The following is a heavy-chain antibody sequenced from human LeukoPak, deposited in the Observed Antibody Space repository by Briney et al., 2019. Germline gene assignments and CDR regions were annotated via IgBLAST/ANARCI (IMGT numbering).Heavy chain of an antibody. J-gene: IGHJ4*02. CDR1: GGSFSGYY. D-gene: IGHD3-10*01. Sequence: PSETLSLTCAVYGGSFSGYYWSWVRQPPGKGLEWIGEINHSGSTNYNLSLKSRVTISVDTSKNQFSLKLSSVTAADTAVYYCARYGSGNYFDYWGQGTLVTVSS. CDR3: ARYGSGNYFDY. V-gene: IGHV4-34*01. CDR2: INHSGST.